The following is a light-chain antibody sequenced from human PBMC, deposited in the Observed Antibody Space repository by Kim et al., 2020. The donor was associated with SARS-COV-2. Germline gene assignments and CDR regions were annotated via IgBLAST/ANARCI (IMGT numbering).Light chain of an antibody. J-gene: IGKJ4*01. CDR3: QQRSNWPT. Sequence: SLSPGERATLSCRARQSVSSYLAWYQQKPGQAPRLLIYDASNRATGIPARFSGSGSGTDFTLTISSLEPEDFAVYYCQQRSNWPTFGGGTKVEIK. CDR2: DAS. V-gene: IGKV3-11*01. CDR1: QSVSSY.